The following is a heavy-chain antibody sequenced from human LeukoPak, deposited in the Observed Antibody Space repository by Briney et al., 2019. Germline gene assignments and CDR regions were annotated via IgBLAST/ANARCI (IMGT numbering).Heavy chain of an antibody. CDR3: AKVVAVAQFDY. D-gene: IGHD6-19*01. V-gene: IGHV3-30*18. CDR1: RFTFSNFG. Sequence: PGGSLRLSCAASRFTFSNFGMHWVRQAPGKGLEWVAVISYDGSYKYSADSVKGRFTISRDNSKNTLYLQMSSLRAEDTAVYYCAKVVAVAQFDYWGQGTLVTVSS. CDR2: ISYDGSYK. J-gene: IGHJ4*02.